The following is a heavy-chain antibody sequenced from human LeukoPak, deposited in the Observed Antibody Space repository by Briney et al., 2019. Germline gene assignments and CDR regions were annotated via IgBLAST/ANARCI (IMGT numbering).Heavy chain of an antibody. V-gene: IGHV3-30*02. CDR1: GFTFTSYG. CDR3: AEDSLTGSGPYYFDY. CDR2: IRYGGSNQ. D-gene: IGHD3-9*01. J-gene: IGHJ4*02. Sequence: GGSLRLSCAASGFTFTSYGMHWVRQTPGKGLEWVAFIRYGGSNQYYADSVMGRFTISRDNSKNTLYLQMNSLRAEDTTVYYCAEDSLTGSGPYYFDYWGQGTLVTVSS.